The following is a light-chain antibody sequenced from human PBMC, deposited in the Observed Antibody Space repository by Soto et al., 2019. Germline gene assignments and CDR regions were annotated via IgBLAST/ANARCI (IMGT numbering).Light chain of an antibody. CDR1: QSFNSIY. Sequence: EIVLTQSPGNLSLSPGERATLSCRASQSFNSIYLAWYQKKPGXAPXLLIYGASSRATGIPDRFSGSGSGTDFTLTISRLEPEDFALDYCHQYDSWTFGQGTKVDI. J-gene: IGKJ1*01. CDR2: GAS. CDR3: HQYDSWT. V-gene: IGKV3-20*01.